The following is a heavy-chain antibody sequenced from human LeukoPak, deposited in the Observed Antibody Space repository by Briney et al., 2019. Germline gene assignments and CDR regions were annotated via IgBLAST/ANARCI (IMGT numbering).Heavy chain of an antibody. CDR3: ARDHCSGGSCYRDYYYYYMDV. D-gene: IGHD2-15*01. CDR2: IYTSGST. J-gene: IGHJ6*03. Sequence: PSQTLSLTCTVSGGSISSGSYYWSWIRQPAGKGREWIGRIYTSGSTNYNPSLKSRVTISVDTSKNQFSLKLSSVTAADTAVYYCARDHCSGGSCYRDYYYYYMDVWGKGTTVTVSS. V-gene: IGHV4-61*02. CDR1: GGSISSGSYY.